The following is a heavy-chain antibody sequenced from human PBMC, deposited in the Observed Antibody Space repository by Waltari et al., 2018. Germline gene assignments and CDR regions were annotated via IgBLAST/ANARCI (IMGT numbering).Heavy chain of an antibody. D-gene: IGHD1-26*01. J-gene: IGHJ1*01. CDR2: INSDGSST. V-gene: IGHV3-74*01. CDR3: ARDLESGSFTEYFQH. Sequence: EVQLVESGGGLVQPGGSLRLSCAASGFTFSSYWMHWVRPPPGKGLVWVSRINSDGSSTSYADSVKGRFTISRDNAKNTLYLQMNSLRAEDTAVYYCARDLESGSFTEYFQHWGQGTLVTVSS. CDR1: GFTFSSYW.